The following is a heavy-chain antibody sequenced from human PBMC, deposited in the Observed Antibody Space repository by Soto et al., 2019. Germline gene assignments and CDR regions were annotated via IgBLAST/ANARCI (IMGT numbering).Heavy chain of an antibody. J-gene: IGHJ5*02. CDR3: AHQSSGWARDWFDP. V-gene: IGHV2-5*02. D-gene: IGHD6-19*01. CDR1: GFSLSTSGVG. Sequence: QITLKESGPTLVKPTQTLTLTCTFSGFSLSTSGVGVGWIRQPPGKALEWLALIYWDDDKRYSPSLKSRLTSTKDTSKNQVVLTTTNMDPVDTAPYYCAHQSSGWARDWFDPWGQGTMVTVSS. CDR2: IYWDDDK.